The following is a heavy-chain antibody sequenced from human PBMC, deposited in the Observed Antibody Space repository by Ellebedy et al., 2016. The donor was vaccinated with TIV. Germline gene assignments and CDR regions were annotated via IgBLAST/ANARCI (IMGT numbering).Heavy chain of an antibody. D-gene: IGHD2/OR15-2a*01. J-gene: IGHJ4*02. CDR1: GFTFSSYS. V-gene: IGHV3-48*01. CDR3: ARDSNDYFDEDKYSYFDF. CDR2: ISGSSSTT. Sequence: GESLKISCAAPGFTFSSYSMNWVRLPPGKGLEWVSYISGSSSTTYYADSVKGRFTVSRDNAKNSLYLQMNDLRSEDTAVYYWARDSNDYFDEDKYSYFDFWGQGTLVTVSS.